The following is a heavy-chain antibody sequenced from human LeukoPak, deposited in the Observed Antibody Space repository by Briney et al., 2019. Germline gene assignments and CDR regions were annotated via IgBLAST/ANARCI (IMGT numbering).Heavy chain of an antibody. Sequence: SQTLSLACAISGDSVSSSTAAWNWVRQSPSRGLEWLGRTYYRSKWYSDYAVSVRSRITINPDTSKNQFSLKLSSVTAADTAVYYCARSYYYDSSGSAEYFQHWGQGTLVTVSS. J-gene: IGHJ1*01. CDR3: ARSYYYDSSGSAEYFQH. D-gene: IGHD3-22*01. V-gene: IGHV6-1*01. CDR2: TYYRSKWYS. CDR1: GDSVSSSTAA.